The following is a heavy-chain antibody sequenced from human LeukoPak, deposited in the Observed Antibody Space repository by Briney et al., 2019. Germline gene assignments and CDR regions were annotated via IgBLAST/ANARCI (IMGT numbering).Heavy chain of an antibody. D-gene: IGHD3-10*01. CDR3: ARGKYSAKYGSGSYYNRNGAFDI. Sequence: SETLSLTCTVSGGSISSYYWSWIRQPPGKGLEWIGYIYYSGSTNDNPSLKSRVTISVDTSKNQFSLKLSSVTAADTAVYYCARGKYSAKYGSGSYYNRNGAFDIWGQGTMSPSLQ. CDR1: GGSISSYY. J-gene: IGHJ3*02. CDR2: IYYSGST. V-gene: IGHV4-59*01.